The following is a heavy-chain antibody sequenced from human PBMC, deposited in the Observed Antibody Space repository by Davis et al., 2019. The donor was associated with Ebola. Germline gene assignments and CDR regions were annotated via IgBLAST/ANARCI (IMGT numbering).Heavy chain of an antibody. V-gene: IGHV1-8*01. CDR3: ARNNWGSVNFDY. J-gene: IGHJ4*02. Sequence: ASVKVSCKASGYTFTSYDINWVRQATGQGLEWMGWMNPNSGNTGYAQKFQGRVTMTRNTSISTAYMELSSLRSEDTAVYYCARNNWGSVNFDYWGQGALVTVSS. CDR2: MNPNSGNT. CDR1: GYTFTSYD. D-gene: IGHD7-27*01.